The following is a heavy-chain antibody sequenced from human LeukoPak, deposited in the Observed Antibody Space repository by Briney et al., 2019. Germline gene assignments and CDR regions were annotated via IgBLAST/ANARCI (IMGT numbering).Heavy chain of an antibody. D-gene: IGHD6-19*01. V-gene: IGHV3-11*04. CDR1: GFAFSDYY. J-gene: IGHJ1*01. CDR2: ISYSGSTI. CDR3: ARQYSSGWYEGYFQH. Sequence: VGSLRLSCAASGFAFSDYYISCIRQAPGKGQEWVSYISYSGSTIYYADSLKGRFTISRDNAKNSLYLQMNSLRAEDTALYYCARQYSSGWYEGYFQHWGQGTLVTVSS.